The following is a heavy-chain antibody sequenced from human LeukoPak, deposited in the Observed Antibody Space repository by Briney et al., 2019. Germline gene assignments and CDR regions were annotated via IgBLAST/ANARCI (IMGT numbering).Heavy chain of an antibody. D-gene: IGHD2-15*01. CDR2: INPNSGGT. Sequence: ASVKVSCKASGYTFTGYYMHWVRQAPGQGLEWMVWINPNSGGTNYAQKLQGRVTMTTDTSTSTAYMELRSLRSDDTAVYYCASRRRYCSGGSCSTPFDYWGQGTLVTVSS. CDR3: ASRRRYCSGGSCSTPFDY. CDR1: GYTFTGYY. J-gene: IGHJ4*02. V-gene: IGHV1-2*02.